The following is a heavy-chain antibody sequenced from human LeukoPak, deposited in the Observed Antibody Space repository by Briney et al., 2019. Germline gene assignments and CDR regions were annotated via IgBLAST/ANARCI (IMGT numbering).Heavy chain of an antibody. Sequence: PSETLSLTCTVSGGSISSYYWSWLRQPPGKGLEWIGYIYYSGSTNYNPSLKSRVTISVDTSKNQFSLKLSSVTAADTAVYYCASGGERGYSYGFDAFDIWGQGTMVTVSS. CDR3: ASGGERGYSYGFDAFDI. CDR2: IYYSGST. J-gene: IGHJ3*02. CDR1: GGSISSYY. V-gene: IGHV4-59*01. D-gene: IGHD5-18*01.